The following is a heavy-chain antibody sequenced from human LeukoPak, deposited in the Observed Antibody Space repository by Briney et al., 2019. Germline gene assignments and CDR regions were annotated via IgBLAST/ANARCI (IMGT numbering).Heavy chain of an antibody. CDR1: GFTFSSYG. Sequence: GGSLRLSCAASGFTFSSYGMHWVRQAPGKWLEWVANIKQGGSEKYYVDSVKGRFTISRDNAKNSLYLQMNSLRAEDTAVYYCARSSNGAFDIWGQGTMVTVSS. CDR3: ARSSNGAFDI. J-gene: IGHJ3*02. D-gene: IGHD4-11*01. CDR2: IKQGGSEK. V-gene: IGHV3-7*01.